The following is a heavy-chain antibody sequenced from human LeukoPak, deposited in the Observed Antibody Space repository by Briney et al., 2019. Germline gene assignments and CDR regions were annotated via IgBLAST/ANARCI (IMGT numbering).Heavy chain of an antibody. D-gene: IGHD2-8*01. CDR1: GFTFSSHV. J-gene: IGHJ2*01. CDR2: ISFSGGST. CDR3: AKVTMAAYWYIDL. Sequence: GGSLRLSCAASGFTFSSHVLSWVRQAPGKGLEWVSGISFSGGSTYYADSVKGRFTISRDNSQNTLYLQMNSLRAEDTAEYYCAKVTMAAYWYIDLWGRGTPVTVSS. V-gene: IGHV3-23*01.